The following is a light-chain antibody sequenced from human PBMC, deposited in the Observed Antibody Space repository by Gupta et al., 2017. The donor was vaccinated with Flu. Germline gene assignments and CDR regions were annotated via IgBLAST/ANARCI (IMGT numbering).Light chain of an antibody. J-gene: IGKJ1*01. CDR2: GAS. CDR1: QSVSSNY. CDR3: QQYGSSPWT. Sequence: QSPGTLSLSPGERATLSCRASQSVSSNYLAWYQQKPGQAPRLLIYGASNRATGIPDRFRGSGSGTDFTLTLNRLEPEDFAVYFCQQYGSSPWTFSQGTKVEVK. V-gene: IGKV3-20*01.